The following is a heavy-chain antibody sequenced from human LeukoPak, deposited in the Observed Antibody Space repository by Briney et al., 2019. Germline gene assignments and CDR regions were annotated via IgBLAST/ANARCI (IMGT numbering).Heavy chain of an antibody. CDR3: ARHRRPGATSYYFDY. Sequence: GGSLRLSCAASGFTFSSYSMNWVRQAPGKGLEWVSSISSSSSYIYYADSVKGRFTISRDNAKNTLYLQMNSLRAEDTAVYYCARHRRPGATSYYFDYWGQGTLVTVSS. CDR2: ISSSSSYI. D-gene: IGHD5-12*01. J-gene: IGHJ4*02. V-gene: IGHV3-21*01. CDR1: GFTFSSYS.